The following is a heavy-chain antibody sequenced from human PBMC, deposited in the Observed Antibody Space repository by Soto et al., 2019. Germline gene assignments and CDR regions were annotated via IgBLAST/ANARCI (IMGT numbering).Heavy chain of an antibody. CDR2: ISYDGSNK. J-gene: IGHJ3*02. D-gene: IGHD6-19*01. Sequence: QVRLVESGGGVVQPGRSLRLSCAASGFTFSSYAMHWGRQAPGKGLEWVAVISYDGSNKYYADPVKGRFTISRDNSKNTLYLQMTRLRAEDTAVYYWARATSCWYKDAFDIWGQGTMVTVSS. CDR1: GFTFSSYA. CDR3: ARATSCWYKDAFDI. V-gene: IGHV3-30-3*01.